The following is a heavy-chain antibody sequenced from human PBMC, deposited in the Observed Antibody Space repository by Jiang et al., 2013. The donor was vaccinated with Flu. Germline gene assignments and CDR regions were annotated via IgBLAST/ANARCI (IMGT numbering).Heavy chain of an antibody. Sequence: QSGSELKKPGASVKVSCKASGYTFTSYAMNWVRQAPGQGLEWMGWINTNTGNPTYAQGFTGRFVFSLDTSVSTAYLQISSLKAEDTAVYYCAIQQDIVVVVAATGFVYWGQGTLVTVSS. D-gene: IGHD2-15*01. CDR3: AIQQDIVVVVAATGFVY. V-gene: IGHV7-4-1*02. J-gene: IGHJ4*02. CDR2: INTNTGNP. CDR1: GYTFTSYA.